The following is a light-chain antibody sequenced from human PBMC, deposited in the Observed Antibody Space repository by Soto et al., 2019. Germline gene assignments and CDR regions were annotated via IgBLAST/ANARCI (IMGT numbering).Light chain of an antibody. Sequence: DIHMTQSPSTLSASVGDGVTITCRATQSISSWLAWYQQKPGKAPKLLIYKASSLESGVPSRFSGSGSGTEFTLTISSLQPDDFATYYCQQYNSYSPTFGQGTKVDIK. J-gene: IGKJ1*01. CDR2: KAS. CDR1: QSISSW. CDR3: QQYNSYSPT. V-gene: IGKV1-5*03.